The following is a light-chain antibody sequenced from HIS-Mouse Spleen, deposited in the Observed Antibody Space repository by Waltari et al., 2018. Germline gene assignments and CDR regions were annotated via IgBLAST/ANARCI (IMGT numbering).Light chain of an antibody. J-gene: IGKJ4*01. V-gene: IGKV1-33*01. Sequence: DIQMTQSPSSLSASVGDRVIITCQASQDISNYLNWYQQKPGKAPKLLIYDASNLETGVPSRFSGSGSGTDFTFTISSLQPEDTATYYCQQYDNLLTFGGGTKVEIK. CDR2: DAS. CDR1: QDISNY. CDR3: QQYDNLLT.